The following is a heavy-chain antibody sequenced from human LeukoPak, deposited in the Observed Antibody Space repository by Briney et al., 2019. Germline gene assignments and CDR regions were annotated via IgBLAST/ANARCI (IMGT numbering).Heavy chain of an antibody. CDR3: AVESYYYDSSGYYYGRFDP. CDR2: ISSSGSTI. J-gene: IGHJ5*02. Sequence: GGSLRLSCAASGFTFSDYYMSWIRQAPGKGLEWVSYISSSGSTIYYADSVKGRFTISRDNAKNSLYLQMNSLRAEDTAVYYCAVESYYYDSSGYYYGRFDPWGQGTLVTVSS. V-gene: IGHV3-11*01. CDR1: GFTFSDYY. D-gene: IGHD3-22*01.